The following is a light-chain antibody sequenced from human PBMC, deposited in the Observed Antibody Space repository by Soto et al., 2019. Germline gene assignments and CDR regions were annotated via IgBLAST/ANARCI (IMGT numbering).Light chain of an antibody. V-gene: IGKV1-12*01. CDR1: QDISSW. CDR3: QQANNFPYT. J-gene: IGKJ2*01. CDR2: TAS. Sequence: DIQMTQSPSSVSASVGDRVTITCRASQDISSWLAWYQQKPGKAPKLLIYTASTLQSGVPSRFSGSGSGTDFTLTISSLQPEDFAIYCCQQANNFPYTFGQGTKLEIK.